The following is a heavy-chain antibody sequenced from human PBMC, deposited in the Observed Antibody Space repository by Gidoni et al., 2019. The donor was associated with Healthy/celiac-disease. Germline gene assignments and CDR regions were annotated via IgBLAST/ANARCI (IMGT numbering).Heavy chain of an antibody. CDR1: GVTFSNYA. CDR3: SKPDTGGLQFDWYFDL. CDR2: ISGSGGST. J-gene: IGHJ2*01. D-gene: IGHD5-12*01. V-gene: IGHV3-23*01. Sequence: EVQLLESGGRVVQPGGYMRLSCAASGVTFSNYAMSWVRQAPGKGMEWVSAISGSGGSTSYADAVTGRFTISRDNSKNTLYLQMNSLRAEDTAVYYCSKPDTGGLQFDWYFDLLGRGTLVTVSS.